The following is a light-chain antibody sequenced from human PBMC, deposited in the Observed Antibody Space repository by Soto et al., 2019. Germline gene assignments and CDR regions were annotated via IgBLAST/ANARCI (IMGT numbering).Light chain of an antibody. V-gene: IGLV2-14*03. J-gene: IGLJ1*01. CDR3: XXYTTTGTYV. CDR2: DVS. CDR1: SSDLGDYNY. Sequence: QSALTQPASVSGSPGQSITISCTGASSDLGDYNYVSWYQQHPGKAPKLMIYDVSSRPSGVSDRFSGSKSGNTASLTISGLQAXXXXXXXXXXYTTTGTYVFATGTKVTVL.